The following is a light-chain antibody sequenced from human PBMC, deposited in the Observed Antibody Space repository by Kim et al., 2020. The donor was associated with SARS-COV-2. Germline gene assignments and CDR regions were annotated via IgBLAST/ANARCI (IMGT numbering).Light chain of an antibody. Sequence: EIVMTQSPATLSVSPGERATLSCRASQSVSSNLAWYQQKPGQPPSLLISGASTRATGIPARFSGSGSGTEFTLTISGLQSEDFAVYYCQQYDNWPLSFGGGTKVDIK. CDR1: QSVSSN. CDR3: QQYDNWPLS. CDR2: GAS. V-gene: IGKV3-15*01. J-gene: IGKJ4*01.